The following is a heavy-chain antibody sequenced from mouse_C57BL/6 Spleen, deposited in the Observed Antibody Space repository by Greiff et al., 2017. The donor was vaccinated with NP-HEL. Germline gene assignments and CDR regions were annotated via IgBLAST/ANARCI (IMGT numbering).Heavy chain of an antibody. CDR3: ARGWNWEGDFDY. D-gene: IGHD4-1*01. V-gene: IGHV1-22*01. Sequence: EVQRVESGPELVKPGASVKVSCKASGYTFTDSNMHWVKQSHGKSLEWIGYINPNNGGTSYNQKFKGKATLTVNKSSSTAYMELRSLTSEDSAVYYCARGWNWEGDFDYWGQGTTLTVSS. CDR2: INPNNGGT. CDR1: GYTFTDSN. J-gene: IGHJ2*01.